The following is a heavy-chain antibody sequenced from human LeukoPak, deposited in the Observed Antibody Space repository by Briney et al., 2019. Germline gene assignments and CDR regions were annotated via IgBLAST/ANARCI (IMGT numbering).Heavy chain of an antibody. Sequence: PGGSLRLSCAASGFTVSSNYMSWVRQAPGKGLEWVSVIYSGGSTYYADSVKGRFTISRDNSKNTLYLQMNSIRAEDTAVFYCARLLPAALEDYWGQGTLVTVSS. V-gene: IGHV3-66*02. CDR1: GFTVSSNY. CDR3: ARLLPAALEDY. J-gene: IGHJ4*02. CDR2: IYSGGST. D-gene: IGHD2-2*01.